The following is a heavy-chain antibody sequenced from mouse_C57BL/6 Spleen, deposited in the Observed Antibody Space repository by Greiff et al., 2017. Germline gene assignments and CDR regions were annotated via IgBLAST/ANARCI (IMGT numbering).Heavy chain of an antibody. J-gene: IGHJ4*01. CDR2: IYPGDGDT. V-gene: IGHV1-80*01. CDR1: GYAFSSYW. CDR3: ARAITTVVATEGMDY. Sequence: VQLQQSGAELVKPGASVKISCKASGYAFSSYWMNWVKQRPGQGLEWIGQIYPGDGDTNYNGKFKGKATLTADKSSSTAYMQLSSLTSEDSAVYVCARAITTVVATEGMDYWGQGTSVTVSS. D-gene: IGHD1-1*01.